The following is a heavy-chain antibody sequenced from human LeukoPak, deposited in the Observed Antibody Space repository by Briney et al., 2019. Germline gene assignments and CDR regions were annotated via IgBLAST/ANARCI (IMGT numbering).Heavy chain of an antibody. V-gene: IGHV3-23*01. J-gene: IGHJ3*02. CDR3: AKDYYDSSGYRPAAFDI. D-gene: IGHD3-22*01. CDR2: ISGSGGST. Sequence: PGGSLRLSCAASVFTFSYYGMHWVRQAPGKGLEWVSAISGSGGSTYYADSVKGRFTISRDNSKNTLYLQMNSLRAEDTAVYYCAKDYYDSSGYRPAAFDIWGQGTMVTVSS. CDR1: VFTFSYYG.